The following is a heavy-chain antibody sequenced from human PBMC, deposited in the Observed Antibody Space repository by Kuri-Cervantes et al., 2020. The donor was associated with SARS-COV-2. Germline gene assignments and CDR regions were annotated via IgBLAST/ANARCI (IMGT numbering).Heavy chain of an antibody. Sequence: GGSLRLSCAASGFTFSSYSMNWVRQAPGKGLEWVSYISSSSSPIYYADSVKGRFTISRDNAKNSLCLQMNSLRDEDTAVYYCARGNIGGKGIYYYYYGMDVWGQGTTVTVSS. CDR2: ISSSSSPI. V-gene: IGHV3-48*02. CDR3: ARGNIGGKGIYYYYYGMDV. CDR1: GFTFSSYS. J-gene: IGHJ6*02. D-gene: IGHD1-26*01.